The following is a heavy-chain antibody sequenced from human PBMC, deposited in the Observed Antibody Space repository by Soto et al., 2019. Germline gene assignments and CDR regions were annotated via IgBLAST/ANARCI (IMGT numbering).Heavy chain of an antibody. CDR3: ARSASTVPTGVWNY. CDR1: GYTFTSYG. J-gene: IGHJ4*02. Sequence: ASVKVSCKASGYTFTSYGISWVRQAPGQGLEWMGWISAYNGNTNYAQKLQGRVTMTTDTSTSTAYMELRSLRSDDTAVYYCARSASTVPTGVWNYWGQGILVTVSS. CDR2: ISAYNGNT. V-gene: IGHV1-18*01. D-gene: IGHD4-17*01.